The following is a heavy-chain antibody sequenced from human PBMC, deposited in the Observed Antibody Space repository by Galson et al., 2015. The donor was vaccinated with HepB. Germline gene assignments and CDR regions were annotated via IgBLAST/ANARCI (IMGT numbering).Heavy chain of an antibody. J-gene: IGHJ4*02. Sequence: PALVKPTQTLTLTCTFSGFSLSTSGVAVGWIRQPPGKALEWLAFINWDDDRRYSPSLKSRLTITKDTSKNQVVLTMTNMDPVDTATYYCAHRRTVAAAFDYWGQGTLVTVSS. CDR3: AHRRTVAAAFDY. D-gene: IGHD2-2*01. CDR2: INWDDDR. CDR1: GFSLSTSGVA. V-gene: IGHV2-5*02.